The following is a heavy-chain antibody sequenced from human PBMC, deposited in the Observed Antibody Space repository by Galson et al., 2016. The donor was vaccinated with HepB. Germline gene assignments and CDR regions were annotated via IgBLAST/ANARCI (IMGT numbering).Heavy chain of an antibody. CDR3: AAGAGWVEDY. J-gene: IGHJ4*02. D-gene: IGHD5-24*01. CDR1: GFTLSRYW. Sequence: SLRLSCAASGFTLSRYWIHWVRQAPGQGLMWVSRINPDGSWTTYADSVQGRFTISRDNSKSTLYLQMNTLRAEDTAVYYCAAGAGWVEDYWGQGTLVIVSS. CDR2: INPDGSWT. V-gene: IGHV3-74*01.